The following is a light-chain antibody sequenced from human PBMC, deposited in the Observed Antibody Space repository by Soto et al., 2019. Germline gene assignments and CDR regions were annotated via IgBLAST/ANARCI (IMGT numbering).Light chain of an antibody. CDR1: QSVSSSY. CDR2: GAS. CDR3: QQRSDWIT. Sequence: ETVMTQSPATMAVSPWGRATLACRASQSVSSSYLAWYQQKPGQAPRLLIYGASSRATGIPDRFSGSGSGTDFTLIISSLEPEDFAVYYCQQRSDWITFGQGTRLEIK. V-gene: IGKV3D-20*02. J-gene: IGKJ5*01.